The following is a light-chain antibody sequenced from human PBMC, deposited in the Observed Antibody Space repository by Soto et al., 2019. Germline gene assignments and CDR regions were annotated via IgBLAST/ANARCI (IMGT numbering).Light chain of an antibody. CDR1: QSVNSN. J-gene: IGKJ4*01. V-gene: IGKV3-15*01. Sequence: EIVMTQSPATLSVSPGERATLSCRASQSVNSNLAWYRQKPGQAPRLLISDASTRATGVPARFSGSRSGTEFTLTISSLQSEDSVIYYCQQYNFWPPLTFGGGTKVEIK. CDR3: QQYNFWPPLT. CDR2: DAS.